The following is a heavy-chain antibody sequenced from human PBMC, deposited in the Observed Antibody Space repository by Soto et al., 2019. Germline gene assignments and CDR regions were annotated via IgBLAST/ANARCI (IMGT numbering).Heavy chain of an antibody. D-gene: IGHD1-26*01. CDR2: ISSSSSYI. CDR1: GFTFVSYS. CDR3: ARNIVGATPNWFDP. Sequence: WGSLRLSCAASGFTFVSYSISFFRQSPGKWLEWVSSISSSSSYIYYADSVKGRFTISRDNAKNSLYLQMNSLRAEDTAVYYCARNIVGATPNWFDPWGQGTLVTVSS. J-gene: IGHJ5*02. V-gene: IGHV3-21*01.